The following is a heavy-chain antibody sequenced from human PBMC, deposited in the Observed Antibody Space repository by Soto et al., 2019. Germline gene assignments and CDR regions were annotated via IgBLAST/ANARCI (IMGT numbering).Heavy chain of an antibody. Sequence: GGSLRLSCAASGFTFSSYAMHWVRRAPGKGLEWVAVISYDGSNKYYADSVKGRFTISRDNSKNTLYLQMNSLRAEDTAVYYCAREKDIFSGYYSSHYYLIDFSAQRTTVTVSS. D-gene: IGHD3-9*01. CDR2: ISYDGSNK. V-gene: IGHV3-30-3*01. J-gene: IGHJ6*02. CDR3: AREKDIFSGYYSSHYYLIDF. CDR1: GFTFSSYA.